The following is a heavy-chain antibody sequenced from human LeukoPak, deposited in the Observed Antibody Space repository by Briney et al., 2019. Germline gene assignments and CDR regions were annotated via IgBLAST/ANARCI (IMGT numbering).Heavy chain of an antibody. V-gene: IGHV3-30-3*01. CDR2: ISYDGSNK. J-gene: IGHJ4*02. D-gene: IGHD3-16*01. CDR3: ARGLAYVWGSCAY. CDR1: GFTFSSYA. Sequence: PGGSLRLSCAASGFTFSSYAMHWVRQAPGKGLEWVAVISYDGSNKYYADSVKGRFTISRDNSKNTLYLQMNSLGAEDTAVYYCARGLAYVWGSCAYWGQGTLVTVSS.